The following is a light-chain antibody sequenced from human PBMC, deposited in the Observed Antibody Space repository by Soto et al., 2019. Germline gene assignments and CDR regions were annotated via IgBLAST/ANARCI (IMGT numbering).Light chain of an antibody. V-gene: IGLV1-47*01. CDR3: AAWDDSLSGVV. Sequence: VLTQPPSASGTPGQRVTISCSGSISNIGSNFIYWYQQLPGTAPKLLIYRNNERPSGVPDRFSGSKSGTSASLAISGLRSEDEADYHCAAWDDSLSGVVFGGGTKLTVL. CDR1: ISNIGSNF. CDR2: RNN. J-gene: IGLJ2*01.